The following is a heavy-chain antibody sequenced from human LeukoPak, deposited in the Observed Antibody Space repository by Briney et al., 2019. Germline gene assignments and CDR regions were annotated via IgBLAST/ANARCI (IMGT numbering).Heavy chain of an antibody. CDR1: GFTFSSYA. Sequence: GGSLRLSCAASGFTFSSYAMSWVRQALGKGLEWVSAISGSGGSTYYADSVKGRFTISRDNSKNTLYLQMNSLRAEDTAVYYCAKTYYYDSSGYLRWFYFDYWGQGTLVTVSS. V-gene: IGHV3-23*01. J-gene: IGHJ4*02. D-gene: IGHD3-22*01. CDR3: AKTYYYDSSGYLRWFYFDY. CDR2: ISGSGGST.